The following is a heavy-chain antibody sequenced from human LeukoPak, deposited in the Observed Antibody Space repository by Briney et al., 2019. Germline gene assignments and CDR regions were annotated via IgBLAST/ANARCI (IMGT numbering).Heavy chain of an antibody. CDR3: ANLRY. J-gene: IGHJ4*02. CDR1: GFTFSSYG. V-gene: IGHV3-30*18. CDR2: ISYDGSNK. Sequence: GRSLRLSCAASGFTFSSYGMHWVRQASGKGLEWVAVISYDGSNKYYADSVKGRFTISRDNSKNTLYLQMNSLRAEDTAVYYCANLRYWGQGTLVTVSS.